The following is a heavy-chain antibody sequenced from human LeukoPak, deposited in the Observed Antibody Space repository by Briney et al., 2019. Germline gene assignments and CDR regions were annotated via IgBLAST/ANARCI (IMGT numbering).Heavy chain of an antibody. V-gene: IGHV4-59*01. CDR2: IHYTGST. CDR3: ASSDYYDSSGYNY. J-gene: IGHJ4*02. Sequence: SETLSLTCTVSGGSISSYYWTWIRQPPGKGLEWIGYIHYTGSTNSNPSLKSRVTISVDTSKNQFSLKLRSVTAADTAVYYCASSDYYDSSGYNYWGQGTLVTVSS. D-gene: IGHD3-22*01. CDR1: GGSISSYY.